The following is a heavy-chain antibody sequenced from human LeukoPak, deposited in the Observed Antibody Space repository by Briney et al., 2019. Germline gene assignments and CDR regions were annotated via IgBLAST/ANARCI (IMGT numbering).Heavy chain of an antibody. D-gene: IGHD3-10*01. V-gene: IGHV3-53*01. CDR1: GFIVSSTY. J-gene: IGHJ4*02. Sequence: GGSLRLSCAASGFIVSSTYMNWVRQAPGKGLEWVSVIYSGGSTYYSDSVKGRFTISRDKSRKKMYLQMKSMRAEDTAVYYCYCGSGSNFDYWGQGTLVTVSS. CDR3: YCGSGSNFDY. CDR2: IYSGGST.